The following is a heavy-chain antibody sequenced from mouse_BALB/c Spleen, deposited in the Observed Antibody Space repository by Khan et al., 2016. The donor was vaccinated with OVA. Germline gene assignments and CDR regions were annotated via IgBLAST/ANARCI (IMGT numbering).Heavy chain of an antibody. V-gene: IGHV3-1*02. CDR1: GFSITSDYT. D-gene: IGHD2-3*01. J-gene: IGHJ2*01. Sequence: EVQLQESGPDLVKPSQSLSLTCTVTGFSITSDYTWHWIRQFPGYRLDWMGYIHYSGYTYYNPSLKSRMSVTRDTSKNHFFLQLRSVTTEDTATYFWARSGDGYYGHWGQGTTLTVSS. CDR3: ARSGDGYYGH. CDR2: IHYSGYT.